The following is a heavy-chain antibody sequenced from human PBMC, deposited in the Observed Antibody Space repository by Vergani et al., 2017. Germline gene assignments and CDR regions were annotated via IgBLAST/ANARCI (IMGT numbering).Heavy chain of an antibody. Sequence: QVQLVESGGGVVQPGRSLGLSCAASGFTFSSYGMHWVRQAPGKGLEWVAVIWYDGSNKYYADSVKGRFTISRDNAKNSLYLQMNSLRAEDTAVYYCARDYGSGSYFYYYYGMDVWGQGTTVTVSS. J-gene: IGHJ6*02. D-gene: IGHD3-10*01. CDR1: GFTFSSYG. CDR2: IWYDGSNK. CDR3: ARDYGSGSYFYYYYGMDV. V-gene: IGHV3-33*01.